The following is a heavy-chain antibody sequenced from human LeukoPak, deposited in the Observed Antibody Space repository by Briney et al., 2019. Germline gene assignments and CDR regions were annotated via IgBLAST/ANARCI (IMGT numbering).Heavy chain of an antibody. Sequence: GGSLRLSCAAPGFTFSNAWMSWVRQAPGKGLEWVGRIKSKTDGGTTDYAAPVKGRFTISRDDSKNTLYLQMNSLKTEDTAVYYCTTLTMIVVVITPTDFDYWGQGTLVTVSS. CDR2: IKSKTDGGTT. V-gene: IGHV3-15*01. CDR3: TTLTMIVVVITPTDFDY. D-gene: IGHD3-22*01. CDR1: GFTFSNAW. J-gene: IGHJ4*02.